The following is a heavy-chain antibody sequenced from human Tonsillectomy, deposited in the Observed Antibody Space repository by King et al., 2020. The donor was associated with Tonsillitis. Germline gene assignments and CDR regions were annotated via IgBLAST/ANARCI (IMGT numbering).Heavy chain of an antibody. V-gene: IGHV5-51*03. D-gene: IGHD1-26*01. CDR3: ARRGGTYSDPFDI. J-gene: IGHJ3*02. CDR2: IYPGDSDT. CDR1: GYRFASYW. Sequence: VQLVESGAEVKKPGESLKISCTGSGYRFASYWIGWVRQMPGNGLEWMGIIYPGDSDTRYSPSFQGQVTISADKAIATASLQWSSLKASDTAIYYCARRGGTYSDPFDIWGQGTLVTVSS.